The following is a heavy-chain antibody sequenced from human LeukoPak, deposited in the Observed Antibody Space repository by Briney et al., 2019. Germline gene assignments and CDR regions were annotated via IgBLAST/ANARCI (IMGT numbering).Heavy chain of an antibody. CDR2: IKSKTDGGTT. CDR3: TTAHPYYYGSGSYWIEFNFDY. V-gene: IGHV3-15*01. D-gene: IGHD3-10*01. CDR1: GFTFSNAW. J-gene: IGHJ4*02. Sequence: GGSLRLSCAASGFTFSNAWVSWVRQAPGKGLEWVGRIKSKTDGGTTDYAAPVKGRFTISRDDSKNTLYLQMNSLKTEDTAVYYCTTAHPYYYGSGSYWIEFNFDYWGQGTLVTVSS.